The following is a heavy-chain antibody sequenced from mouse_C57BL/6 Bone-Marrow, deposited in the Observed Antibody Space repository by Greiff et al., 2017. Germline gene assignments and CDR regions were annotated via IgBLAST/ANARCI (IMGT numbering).Heavy chain of an antibody. CDR3: ARDGLFAY. Sequence: VQLQQSGAELVMPGASVKLSCKASGYTFTSYWMHWVKQRPGQGLEWIGEIDPSDSYTNYNQKFKGKSTLTVDKSSSTAYMQLSSLTSEDSAVYYCARDGLFAYWGQGTRVTVSA. CDR2: IDPSDSYT. V-gene: IGHV1-69*01. CDR1: GYTFTSYW. J-gene: IGHJ3*01. D-gene: IGHD3-1*01.